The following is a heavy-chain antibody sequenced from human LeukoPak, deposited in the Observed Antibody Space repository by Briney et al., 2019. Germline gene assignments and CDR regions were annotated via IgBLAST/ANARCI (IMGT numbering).Heavy chain of an antibody. V-gene: IGHV3-23*01. CDR2: ISRAGDRT. CDR3: ARGESFAFDV. CDR1: GFIYSSYD. Sequence: GGSLRLSCVGSGFIYSSYDMGWVRQAPGKGLEWVSSISRAGDRTYYEDSVKGRFTISRDNSRNTMYLQMNSLRAEDTAVYYCARGESFAFDVWGQGTMVTVSS. J-gene: IGHJ3*01.